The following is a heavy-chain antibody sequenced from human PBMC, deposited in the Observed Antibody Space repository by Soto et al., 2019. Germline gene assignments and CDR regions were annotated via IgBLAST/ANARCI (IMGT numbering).Heavy chain of an antibody. J-gene: IGHJ6*02. D-gene: IGHD4-17*01. V-gene: IGHV3-23*01. Sequence: GGSLRLSCAASGFPVSNSPMSWVRQAPGRGLEWVSGITLSGDATSYADSVKGRFTISRDNSKNTLSLQMNSLSAEDTAVYYCARDADYPGDYGMDVWGQGTTVTVSS. CDR3: ARDADYPGDYGMDV. CDR1: GFPVSNSP. CDR2: ITLSGDAT.